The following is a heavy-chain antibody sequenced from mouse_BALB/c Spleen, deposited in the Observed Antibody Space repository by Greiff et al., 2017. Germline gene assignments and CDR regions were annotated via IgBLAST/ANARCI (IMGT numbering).Heavy chain of an antibody. J-gene: IGHJ4*01. D-gene: IGHD2-4*01. Sequence: EVMLVESGPGLVKPSQSLSLTCTVTGYSITSDYAWNWIRQFPGNKLEWMGYISYSGSTSYNPSLKSRISITRDTSKNQFFLQLNSVTTEDTATYYCAILRPHYYAMDYWGQGTSVTVSS. CDR3: AILRPHYYAMDY. CDR2: ISYSGST. V-gene: IGHV3-2*02. CDR1: GYSITSDYA.